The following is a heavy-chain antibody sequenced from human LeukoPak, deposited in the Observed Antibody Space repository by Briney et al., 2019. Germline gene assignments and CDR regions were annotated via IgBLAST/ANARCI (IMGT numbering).Heavy chain of an antibody. CDR3: ARDLLEIAADSYFDY. J-gene: IGHJ4*02. CDR1: GFTFSSYS. D-gene: IGHD6-13*01. CDR2: ISTSSSYI. V-gene: IGHV3-21*04. Sequence: GGSLRLSCAASGFTFSSYSMNWVRQAPGKGLEWVSSISTSSSYIYYADSVKGRFTISRDNSKNSLFLQMNSLRAEDTAVYYCARDLLEIAADSYFDYWGQGALVTVSS.